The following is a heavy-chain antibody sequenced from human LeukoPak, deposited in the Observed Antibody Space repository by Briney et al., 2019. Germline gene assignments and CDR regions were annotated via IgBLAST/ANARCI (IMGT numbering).Heavy chain of an antibody. CDR3: ARGRVDYDFWSGYYAY. CDR1: GGSFSGYY. D-gene: IGHD3-3*01. V-gene: IGHV4-34*01. J-gene: IGHJ4*02. CDR2: TNHSGST. Sequence: SETLSLTCAVYGGSFSGYYWSWIRQPPGKGLEWIGETNHSGSTNYNPSLKSRVTISVDTSENQFSLKLSSVTAADTAVYYCARGRVDYDFWSGYYAYWGQGTLVTVSS.